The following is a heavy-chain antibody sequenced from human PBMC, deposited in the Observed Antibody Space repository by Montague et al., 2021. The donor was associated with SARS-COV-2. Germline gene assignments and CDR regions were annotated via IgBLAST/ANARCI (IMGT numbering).Heavy chain of an antibody. CDR2: IYNSGST. J-gene: IGHJ4*02. D-gene: IGHD5-18*01. V-gene: IGHV4-59*08. CDR3: ARREYSYGWGD. Sequence: SETLSLTCTVSGGSISRYSWTWIRQPPGKGLEWIGYIYNSGSTNYNPSLTSRVTISVDTSKSQFSLKLSSVAAADTALYYCARREYSYGWGDWGQGTLVTVSS. CDR1: GGSISRYS.